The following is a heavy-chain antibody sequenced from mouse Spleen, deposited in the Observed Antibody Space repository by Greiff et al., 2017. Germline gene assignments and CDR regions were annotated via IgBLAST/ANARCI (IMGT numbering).Heavy chain of an antibody. D-gene: IGHD1-1*01. J-gene: IGHJ1*01. CDR2: IWSGGST. Sequence: QVQLKESGPGLVQPSQSLSITCTVSGFSLTSYGVHWVRQSPGKGLEWLGVIWSGGSTDYNAAFISRLSISKDNSKSQVFFKMNSLQADDTAIYYCARKRYYGSRDWYFDVWGAGTTVTVSS. CDR3: ARKRYYGSRDWYFDV. V-gene: IGHV2-2*01. CDR1: GFSLTSYG.